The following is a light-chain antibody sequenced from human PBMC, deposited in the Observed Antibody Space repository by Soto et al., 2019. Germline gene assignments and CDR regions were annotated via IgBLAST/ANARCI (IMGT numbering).Light chain of an antibody. CDR1: QNVYINS. CDR2: GAS. J-gene: IGKJ3*01. CDR3: QQYGDSPLT. Sequence: EVVLTQSPGTLSLSPGERATLSCRASQNVYINSLAWYQQKPGQPPRLLIYGASTRAAAIPDRFSGSGSGADFGLSIDGLEPEDCASYYCQQYGDSPLTFGPGTRVD. V-gene: IGKV3-20*01.